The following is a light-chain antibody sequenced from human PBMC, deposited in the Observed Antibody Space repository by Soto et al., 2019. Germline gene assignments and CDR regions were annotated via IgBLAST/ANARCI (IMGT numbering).Light chain of an antibody. CDR2: AAS. Sequence: DIQMTQSPSSVSASVGDRVTITCRTSQGISSWLAWYQQKPGKAPKLLIYAASCLQSGVPSRFSGSGSGTDFTLPITSLQPEDVETYYYQPANIFPLTFGGRTKVAIK. V-gene: IGKV1-12*01. CDR1: QGISSW. CDR3: QPANIFPLT. J-gene: IGKJ4*01.